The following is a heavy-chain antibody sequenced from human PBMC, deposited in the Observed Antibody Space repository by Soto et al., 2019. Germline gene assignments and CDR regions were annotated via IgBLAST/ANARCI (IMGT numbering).Heavy chain of an antibody. CDR3: ARESEDLTSTFDY. V-gene: IGHV3-21*06. Sequence: EVQLVESGGGLVKPGGSLRLSCAASGFTFTRYSMNWVRQAPGKGLEWVSSISSTTNYIYYGDSMKGRFTISRDNAKNSRYREMNRLRAEDTAVYYCARESEDLTSTFDYWGQGTLVTVSS. J-gene: IGHJ4*02. CDR1: GFTFTRYS. CDR2: ISSTTNYI.